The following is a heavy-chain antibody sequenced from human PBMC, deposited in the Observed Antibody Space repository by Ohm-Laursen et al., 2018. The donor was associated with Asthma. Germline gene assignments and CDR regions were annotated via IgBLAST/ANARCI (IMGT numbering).Heavy chain of an antibody. D-gene: IGHD2-15*01. J-gene: IGHJ4*02. V-gene: IGHV1-69*01. Sequence: SSVKVSCKTSGGTFSNYVIGWVRQAPGQGLEWMGGINSVFRTTDYAQKFQGRVTITADESTATVYMELSSLRSDDTALYYCGRKQGSCIVSTCYSLDFWGQGTLVTVSS. CDR1: GGTFSNYV. CDR3: GRKQGSCIVSTCYSLDF. CDR2: INSVFRTT.